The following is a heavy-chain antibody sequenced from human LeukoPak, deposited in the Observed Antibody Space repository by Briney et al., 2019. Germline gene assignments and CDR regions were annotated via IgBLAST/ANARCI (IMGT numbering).Heavy chain of an antibody. J-gene: IGHJ4*02. CDR2: FRGSGGTT. CDR3: ARVRVNYDY. D-gene: IGHD2-21*01. CDR1: GFPFSSFG. V-gene: IGHV3-23*01. Sequence: GGSLKLSCQASGFPFSSFGMTWVGKAPGKGREWVSPFRGSGGTTYDADSVTGRFTISRDNSKRTLYLQMNSLRAEDTAVYYCARVRVNYDYWGQGTLVTVSS.